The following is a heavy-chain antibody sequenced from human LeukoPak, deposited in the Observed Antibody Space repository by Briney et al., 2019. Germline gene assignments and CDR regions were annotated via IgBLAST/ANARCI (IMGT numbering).Heavy chain of an antibody. CDR3: ARVNPRFPYYYYYMDV. J-gene: IGHJ6*03. Sequence: SETLSLTCTVSGGSISSYYWSWIRQPPGKGLEWIGYIYYSGSTNHNPSLKSRVTISVDTSKNQFSLKLSSVTAADTAVYYCARVNPRFPYYYYYMDVWGKGTTVTVSS. CDR1: GGSISSYY. D-gene: IGHD2-21*01. CDR2: IYYSGST. V-gene: IGHV4-59*01.